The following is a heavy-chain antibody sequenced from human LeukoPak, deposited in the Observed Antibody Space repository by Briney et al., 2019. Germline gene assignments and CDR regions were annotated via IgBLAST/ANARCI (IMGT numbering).Heavy chain of an antibody. Sequence: GESLRLSCAASGFTFSSYSINWVRQAPGKGLVWVSRINSDGSSTSYADSVKGRFTISRDNAKNTLYLQMNSLRAEDTAVYYCARIVGAYGFDHWGQGTLVTVSS. D-gene: IGHD1-26*01. V-gene: IGHV3-74*01. CDR2: INSDGSST. CDR1: GFTFSSYS. J-gene: IGHJ4*02. CDR3: ARIVGAYGFDH.